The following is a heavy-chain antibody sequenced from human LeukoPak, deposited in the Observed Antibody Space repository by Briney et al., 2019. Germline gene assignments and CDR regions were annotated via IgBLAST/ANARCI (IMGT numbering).Heavy chain of an antibody. V-gene: IGHV3-9*01. J-gene: IGHJ4*02. CDR2: ISWNSGSI. D-gene: IGHD3-16*01. Sequence: PGGSLRLSCAASGFTFDDYAMHWVRQAPGKGLEWVSGISWNSGSIGYADSVKGRFTISRDSAKNSLYLQMDSLRAEDTALYYCAKGGERYGRRSGPIDYWGQGTLVTVSS. CDR3: AKGGERYGRRSGPIDY. CDR1: GFTFDDYA.